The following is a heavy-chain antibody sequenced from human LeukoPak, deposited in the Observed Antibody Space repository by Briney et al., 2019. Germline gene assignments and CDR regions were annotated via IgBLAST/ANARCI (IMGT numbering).Heavy chain of an antibody. Sequence: ASVKVSCKASGYTFTSYYMHWVRQAPGQGLEWMGWINPNSGGTNYAQKFQGRVTMTRDTSISTAYMELSRLRSDDTAVYYCARERPDVLLWFGEFLFWFDPWGQGTLVTVSS. CDR3: ARERPDVLLWFGEFLFWFDP. D-gene: IGHD3-10*01. V-gene: IGHV1-2*02. CDR1: GYTFTSYY. CDR2: INPNSGGT. J-gene: IGHJ5*02.